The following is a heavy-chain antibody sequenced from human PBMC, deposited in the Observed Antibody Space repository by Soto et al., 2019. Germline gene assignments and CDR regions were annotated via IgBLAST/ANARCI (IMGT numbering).Heavy chain of an antibody. CDR2: ISPSSSSI. CDR3: ASVAYYYDSSGYFY. J-gene: IGHJ4*02. V-gene: IGHV3-48*01. CDR1: GFTFSSYS. Sequence: EVQLVESGGGLVQPGGSLRLSCAASGFTFSSYSMHWVRQAPGKGLEWVSYISPSSSSIYYADSVKGRFTISRDNAKNSLYLQMSSLRAEDTAVYYCASVAYYYDSSGYFYWGQGTLVTVSS. D-gene: IGHD3-22*01.